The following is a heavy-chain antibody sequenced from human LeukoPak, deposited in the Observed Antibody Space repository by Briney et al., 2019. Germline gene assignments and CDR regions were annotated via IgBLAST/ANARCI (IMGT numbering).Heavy chain of an antibody. CDR3: AKEKEPGIVVVPGAIDY. V-gene: IGHV3-23*01. D-gene: IGHD2-2*01. CDR2: ISGSGGST. J-gene: IGHJ4*02. CDR1: GFTFSSYA. Sequence: GGSLRLSCAASGFTFSSYAMSWVRQAPGKGLEWVSPISGSGGSTYYADSVKGRFTISRDNSKNTLYLQMNSLRAEDTAVYYCAKEKEPGIVVVPGAIDYWGQGTLVTVSS.